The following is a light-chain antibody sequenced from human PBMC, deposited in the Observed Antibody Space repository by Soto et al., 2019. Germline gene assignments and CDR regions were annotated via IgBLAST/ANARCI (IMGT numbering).Light chain of an antibody. J-gene: IGKJ1*01. V-gene: IGKV3-15*01. CDR1: QSVSSY. CDR3: QQYNNWRT. CDR2: DAS. Sequence: EIVLTQSPATLSLSPGERATLSCRASQSVSSYLAWYQQKPGQAPRLLIYDASTRATGIPARFSGSGSGTEFTLTISSLQSEDFVLYYCQQYNNWRTFGQGTKVDIK.